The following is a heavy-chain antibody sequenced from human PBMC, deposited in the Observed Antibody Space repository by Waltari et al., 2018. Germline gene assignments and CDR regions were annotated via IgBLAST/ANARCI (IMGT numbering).Heavy chain of an antibody. CDR3: ARAQLVAASDNFYGMDV. CDR1: GYTFTDYF. CDR2: INPKSGGT. Sequence: QVQLVQSGAEVKTPGAPVKVSCTAPGYTFTDYFMHWGRQAPGQGLECMGWINPKSGGTNYAQKFQGRVTMTRDTSISTAYMELSSLRSDDTAVYYCARAQLVAASDNFYGMDVWGQGTTVTVSS. V-gene: IGHV1-2*02. D-gene: IGHD6-25*01. J-gene: IGHJ6*02.